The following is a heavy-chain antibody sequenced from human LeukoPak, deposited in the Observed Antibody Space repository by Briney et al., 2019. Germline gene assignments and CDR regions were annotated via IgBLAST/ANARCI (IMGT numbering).Heavy chain of an antibody. V-gene: IGHV4-34*01. CDR1: GGSSSGYY. CDR2: INHSGST. J-gene: IGHJ5*02. CDR3: ARGITMVRGVTRGNWFDP. D-gene: IGHD3-10*01. Sequence: SETLSLTCGVYGGSSSGYYWSWIRQPPGKGLEWIGEINHSGSTNYNPSLKSRVTISLDTSKNQFSLKLSSVTAADTAVYYCARGITMVRGVTRGNWFDPWGQGTLVTVSS.